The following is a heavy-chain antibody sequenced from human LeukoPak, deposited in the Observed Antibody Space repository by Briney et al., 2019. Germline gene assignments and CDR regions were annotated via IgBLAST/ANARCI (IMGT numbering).Heavy chain of an antibody. D-gene: IGHD2-2*01. CDR3: ASIVVVPAAMPASHWFDP. J-gene: IGHJ5*02. CDR1: GGSISSYY. V-gene: IGHV4-59*12. Sequence: SETLSLTCTVSGGSISSYYWSWIRQPPGKGLEWIGYIYYSGSTNYNPSLKSRVTISVDTSKNQFSLKLSSVTAADTAVYYCASIVVVPAAMPASHWFDPWGQGTLVTVSS. CDR2: IYYSGST.